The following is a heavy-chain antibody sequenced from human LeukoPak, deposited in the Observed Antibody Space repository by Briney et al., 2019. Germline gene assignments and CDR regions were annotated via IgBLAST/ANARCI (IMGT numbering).Heavy chain of an antibody. CDR3: ARVTIDSSGYYYSY. V-gene: IGHV4-30-2*01. CDR2: IYHSGST. D-gene: IGHD3-22*01. Sequence: SETLSPTCAVSGGSISSGGYSWSWIRQPPGKGLEWIGYIYHSGSTYYNPSLKGRVTISVDRSKNQFSLKLSSVTAADTAVYYCARVTIDSSGYYYSYWGQGTLVTVSS. J-gene: IGHJ4*02. CDR1: GGSISSGGYS.